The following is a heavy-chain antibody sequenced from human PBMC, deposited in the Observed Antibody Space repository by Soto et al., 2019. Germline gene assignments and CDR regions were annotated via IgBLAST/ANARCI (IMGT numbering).Heavy chain of an antibody. CDR2: IDWDDDK. J-gene: IGHJ6*02. CDR1: GFSLSTSGMC. CDR3: ARIKRGITMVRGVIAYYYYGMDV. Sequence: GPTLVNPTQTLTLTCTFSGFSLSTSGMCVSWIRQPPGKALEWLALIDWDDDKYYSTSLKTRLTISKDTSKNQVVLTMTNMDPVDTATYYCARIKRGITMVRGVIAYYYYGMDVWGQGTTVTVSS. V-gene: IGHV2-70*01. D-gene: IGHD3-10*01.